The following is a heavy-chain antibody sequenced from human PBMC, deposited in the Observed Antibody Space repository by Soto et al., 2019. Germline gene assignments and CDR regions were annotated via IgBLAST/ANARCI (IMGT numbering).Heavy chain of an antibody. V-gene: IGHV4-59*11. CDR2: IYHTGTT. J-gene: IGHJ5*02. CDR3: ARGMLEWSSSTQNWFDP. CDR1: GGSIRSHY. Sequence: SETLSLTCTVSGGSIRSHYWSWIRQPPGKTLEFLGYIYHTGTTNYNPSIKSRVTVSLDTSNNQFSLKLYSVTAADTAIYYCARGMLEWSSSTQNWFDPWGQGTLVTVSS. D-gene: IGHD3-3*01.